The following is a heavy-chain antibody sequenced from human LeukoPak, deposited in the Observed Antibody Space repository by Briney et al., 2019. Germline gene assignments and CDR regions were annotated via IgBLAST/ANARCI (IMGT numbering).Heavy chain of an antibody. J-gene: IGHJ5*02. CDR3: ARADYYDSSGYYYL. CDR1: GYTFTGPY. CDR2: INPNSGGT. D-gene: IGHD3-22*01. V-gene: IGHV1-2*02. Sequence: ASVKVSCKASGYTFTGPYIHWMRQAPGQGLEWMGWINPNSGGTKYAQKFQGRVTVTRDTSISTAYMELSRLRSDDTAVYYCARADYYDSSGYYYLWGQGTLVTVSS.